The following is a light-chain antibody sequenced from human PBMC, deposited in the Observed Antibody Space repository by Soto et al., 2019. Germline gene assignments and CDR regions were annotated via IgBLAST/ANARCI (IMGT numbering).Light chain of an antibody. J-gene: IGKJ5*01. CDR1: QSCDSY. V-gene: IGKV3-11*01. CDR3: QQRDSWPIT. Sequence: EVVLTQSPASLSLSAGEMATLSVSASQSCDSYLVWYQQKPGQAPRLLIFGASNRATGIPARFSGSGSGTDFTLTINSLEPDDFAVYYCQQRDSWPITFGQGTRLEI. CDR2: GAS.